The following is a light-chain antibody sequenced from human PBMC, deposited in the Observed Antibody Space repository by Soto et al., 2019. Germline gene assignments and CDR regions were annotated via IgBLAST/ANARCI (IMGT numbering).Light chain of an antibody. V-gene: IGLV2-14*01. CDR2: DVS. CDR3: SSYTSSSNPGV. CDR1: SSDVGGYNY. Sequence: QSVLTQPASVSGPPGQSITISCTGTSSDVGGYNYVSWYQQHPGKAPKLMIYDVSNRPSGVSNRFSGSKSGNTASLTISGLQAEDEADYYCSSYTSSSNPGVFGNGTKVTVL. J-gene: IGLJ1*01.